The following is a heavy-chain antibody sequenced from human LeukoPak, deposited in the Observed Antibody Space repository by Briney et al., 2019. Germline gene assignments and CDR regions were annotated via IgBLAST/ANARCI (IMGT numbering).Heavy chain of an antibody. D-gene: IGHD6-13*01. Sequence: PGGSLRLSCAASGFTFSSYTMNWVRQAPGKGLEWVSSISSSSRYIYYADSVKGRFTISRDNAKNSLYLQMKSLRAEDTAVYYCAKVYRPSSSWYCFDYWGQGTLVTVSS. J-gene: IGHJ4*02. CDR3: AKVYRPSSSWYCFDY. V-gene: IGHV3-21*04. CDR1: GFTFSSYT. CDR2: ISSSSRYI.